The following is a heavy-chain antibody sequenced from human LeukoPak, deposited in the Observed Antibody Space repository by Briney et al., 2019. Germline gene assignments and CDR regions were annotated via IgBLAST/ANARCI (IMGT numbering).Heavy chain of an antibody. D-gene: IGHD6-13*01. V-gene: IGHV3-49*04. Sequence: GGFLRPSCTALGFTFGDNTTSWVPQAPGKRLEWGGFIRSKTYSGPTEYAASVKGRFTSSRDHSTSIAYLQMNSLKTEETAVYYCTRGWQQPIPFVFYYMDVWGKGTTVTVSS. CDR1: GFTFGDNT. J-gene: IGHJ6*03. CDR2: IRSKTYSGPT. CDR3: TRGWQQPIPFVFYYMDV.